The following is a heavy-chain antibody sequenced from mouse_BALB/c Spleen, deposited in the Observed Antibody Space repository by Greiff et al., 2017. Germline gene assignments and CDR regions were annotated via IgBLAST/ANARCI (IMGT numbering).Heavy chain of an antibody. CDR2: INPYNGDT. CDR3: ARDGNYGFAD. J-gene: IGHJ3*01. CDR1: GYSFTGYF. Sequence: VQLQQSGPELVKPGASVKISCKASGYSFTGYFMTWVMQSHGKSLEWIGRINPYNGDTFYNQKFKGKATLTVDKSSSTAHMELRSLASEDSAVYYCARDGNYGFADWGQGTLVTVSA. D-gene: IGHD2-1*01. V-gene: IGHV1-20*02.